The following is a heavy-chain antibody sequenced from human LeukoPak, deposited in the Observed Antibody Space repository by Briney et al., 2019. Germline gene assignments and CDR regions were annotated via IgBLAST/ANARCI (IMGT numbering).Heavy chain of an antibody. CDR1: GFTFDDYA. CDR3: AKDAVGATDYYYYYMDV. V-gene: IGHV3-9*01. J-gene: IGHJ6*03. Sequence: GGSLRLSCAASGFTFDDYAMHWVRQAPGKGLEWVSGISWNSGSIGYADSVKGRFTISRDNAKNSLYLQMNGLRAEDTALYYCAKDAVGATDYYYYYMDVWGKGTTVTVSS. D-gene: IGHD1-26*01. CDR2: ISWNSGSI.